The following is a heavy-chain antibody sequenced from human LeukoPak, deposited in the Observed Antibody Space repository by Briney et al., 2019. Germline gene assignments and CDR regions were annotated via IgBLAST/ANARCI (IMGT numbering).Heavy chain of an antibody. J-gene: IGHJ4*02. CDR3: AKDGGSGILY. Sequence: PGGSLRLSCAASGFTFSDYWMHWVRQAPGKGLVWVSRITSDGSVTTYADSVKGRFTISRDNAKNSLYLQMNSLRAEDTAIYYCAKDGGSGILYWGQGTLVTVSS. CDR2: ITSDGSVT. V-gene: IGHV3-74*01. CDR1: GFTFSDYW. D-gene: IGHD3-10*01.